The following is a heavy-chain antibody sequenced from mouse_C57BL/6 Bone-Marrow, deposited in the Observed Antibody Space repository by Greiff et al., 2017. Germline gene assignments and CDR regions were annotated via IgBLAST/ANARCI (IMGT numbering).Heavy chain of an antibody. CDR3: ARGALLLRSFAY. V-gene: IGHV1-64*01. CDR1: GYTFTSYW. CDR2: IHPNSGST. J-gene: IGHJ3*01. Sequence: QVQLKQPGAELVKPGASVKLSCKASGYTFTSYWMHWVKQRPGQGLEWIGMIHPNSGSTNYNEKFKSKATLTVEKSSSTAYMQLSSLTSEDSAVYYCARGALLLRSFAYWGQGTLVTVSA. D-gene: IGHD1-1*01.